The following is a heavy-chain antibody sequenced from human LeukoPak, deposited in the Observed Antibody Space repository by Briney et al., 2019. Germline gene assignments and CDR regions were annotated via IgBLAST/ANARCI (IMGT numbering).Heavy chain of an antibody. CDR3: ARGDTSGHYFDY. V-gene: IGHV3-11*06. J-gene: IGHJ4*02. Sequence: GGSLRLSCAASGFAFSDYYMSWIRQAPGKGLEWVSYITSRSPYTNYADSVKGRFTISRDNAKNSLYLQMNSLRAEDTAVYYCARGDTSGHYFDYWGQGILVTVSS. CDR2: ITSRSPYT. D-gene: IGHD3-22*01. CDR1: GFAFSDYY.